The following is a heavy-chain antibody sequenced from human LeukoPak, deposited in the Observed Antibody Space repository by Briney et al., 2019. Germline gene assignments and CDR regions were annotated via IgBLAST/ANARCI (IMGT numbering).Heavy chain of an antibody. D-gene: IGHD6-19*01. CDR1: GFTVSSNY. V-gene: IGHV3-66*01. J-gene: IGHJ4*02. Sequence: GGSLRLSCAASGFTVSSNYVSWVRQAPGKGLEWVLVIYSGGSTYYAESVKGRFTISRDNSKNTLYLQMNSLRAEDTAVYYCARVGVAVAGTGGYLDYWGQGTLVTVSS. CDR3: ARVGVAVAGTGGYLDY. CDR2: IYSGGST.